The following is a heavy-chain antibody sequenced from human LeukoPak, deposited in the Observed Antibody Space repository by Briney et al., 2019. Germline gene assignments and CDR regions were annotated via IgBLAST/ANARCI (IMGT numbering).Heavy chain of an antibody. Sequence: EASVKVSCKASGYTFTSYDINWVRQATGQGLEWMGWMNPNSGNTGYAQKFQGRVTITRNTSISTAYMELSSLRSEDTAVYYCARGSVAAAGSLDYWGQGTLVTVSS. CDR1: GYTFTSYD. D-gene: IGHD6-13*01. CDR2: MNPNSGNT. V-gene: IGHV1-8*03. CDR3: ARGSVAAAGSLDY. J-gene: IGHJ4*02.